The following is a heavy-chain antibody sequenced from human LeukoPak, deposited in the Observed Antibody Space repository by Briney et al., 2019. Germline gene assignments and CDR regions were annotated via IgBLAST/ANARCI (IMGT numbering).Heavy chain of an antibody. CDR2: IYYSGST. J-gene: IGHJ4*02. CDR3: ARITLGFLGANNWYYFDC. Sequence: PSETLSLTCTVSGGSISSSSYYWGWIRQPPGKGLEWIGSIYYSGSTYYNPSLKSRVTISVDTSKNQFSLKLSSVTAADTAVYYCARITLGFLGANNWYYFDCWGQGTLVTVSS. V-gene: IGHV4-39*07. CDR1: GGSISSSSYY. D-gene: IGHD3-3*01.